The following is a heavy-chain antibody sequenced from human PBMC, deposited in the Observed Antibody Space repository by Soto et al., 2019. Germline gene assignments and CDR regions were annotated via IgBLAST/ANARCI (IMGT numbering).Heavy chain of an antibody. CDR1: GGSISNYY. Sequence: SETLSLTCTVSGGSISNYYCNWIRQPAGKGLEWIGRIDTSGSTNYNPSLKSRVTMSVDTSKQEFSLKLSSVTAADTALYYCARGGQDFWSGPFDYWGRGALVTVSS. J-gene: IGHJ4*02. D-gene: IGHD3-3*01. CDR2: IDTSGST. V-gene: IGHV4-4*07. CDR3: ARGGQDFWSGPFDY.